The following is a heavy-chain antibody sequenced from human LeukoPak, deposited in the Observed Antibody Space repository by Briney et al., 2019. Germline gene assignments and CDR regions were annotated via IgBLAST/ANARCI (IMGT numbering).Heavy chain of an antibody. CDR3: ARGRRYYGSGSHTVVDF. CDR2: IYYSGST. J-gene: IGHJ4*02. D-gene: IGHD3-10*01. V-gene: IGHV4-39*01. Sequence: SETLSLTCTVSGGSISSSSYYWGWIRQPPAKGLEWIGSIYYSGSTYYNPSLKSRVTISVDTSKNQFSLKLSSVTAADTAVYYCARGRRYYGSGSHTVVDFWGQGTLVTVSS. CDR1: GGSISSSSYY.